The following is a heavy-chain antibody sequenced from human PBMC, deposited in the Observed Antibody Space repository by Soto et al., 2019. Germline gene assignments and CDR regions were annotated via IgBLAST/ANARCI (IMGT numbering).Heavy chain of an antibody. CDR3: ARGRERYCSGGSCLVRNWFDP. CDR2: INHSGST. CDR1: GGSFSGYY. V-gene: IGHV4-34*01. Sequence: SETLSLTCAVYGGSFSGYYWSWIRQPPGKGLEWIGEINHSGSTNYNPSLKSRVTISVDTSKNQFSLKLSSVTAADTAVYYCARGRERYCSGGSCLVRNWFDPWGQGTLVTVSS. D-gene: IGHD2-15*01. J-gene: IGHJ5*02.